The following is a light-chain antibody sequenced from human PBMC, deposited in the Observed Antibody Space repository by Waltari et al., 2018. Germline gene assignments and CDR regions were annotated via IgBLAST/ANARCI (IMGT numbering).Light chain of an antibody. CDR1: ASDVGGYRY. Sequence: QSALTQPPSASGSPGQSVTISCTGTASDVGGYRYVSWCQQHPGKAPKLIIFDVSHRPSGVSTRFSGSKSGNTASLTISGLQPEDETDYYCCSYAGHSTYVFGTGTKVTVL. CDR2: DVS. J-gene: IGLJ1*01. CDR3: CSYAGHSTYV. V-gene: IGLV2-23*02.